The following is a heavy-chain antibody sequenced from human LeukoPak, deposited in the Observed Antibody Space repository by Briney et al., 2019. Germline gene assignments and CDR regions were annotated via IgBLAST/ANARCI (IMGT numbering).Heavy chain of an antibody. CDR2: MGSSGSTK. CDR3: AGIYIYVQRPTEY. D-gene: IGHD5-18*01. Sequence: PGVSLRLFCAASGFRFNPYEVNWVRQAPGKGLEWLSYMGSSGSTKYYAKSVKRRRTITRDNTGNSLYLQMNRLRLEYMAIYYCAGIYIYVQRPTEYWGEGILVTVSS. V-gene: IGHV3-48*03. CDR1: GFRFNPYE. J-gene: IGHJ4*02.